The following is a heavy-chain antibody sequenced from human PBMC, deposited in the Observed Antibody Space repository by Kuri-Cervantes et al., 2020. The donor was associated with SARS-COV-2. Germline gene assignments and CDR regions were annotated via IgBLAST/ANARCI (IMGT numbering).Heavy chain of an antibody. J-gene: IGHJ6*02. CDR2: IGTAGDP. Sequence: GGSLRLSCVASGFTLSIYDMHWVRQATGKGLEWVSAIGTAGDPYYPGSVKGRFTISRDNAKNSLYLQMNSLRAGDTTGYYCARDQLCPRYGMDVWGQGTTVTVSS. CDR3: ARDQLCPRYGMDV. CDR1: GFTLSIYD. D-gene: IGHD2-2*01. V-gene: IGHV3-13*05.